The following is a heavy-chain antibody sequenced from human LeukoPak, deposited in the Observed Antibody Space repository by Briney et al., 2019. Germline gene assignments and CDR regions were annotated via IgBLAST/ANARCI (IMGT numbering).Heavy chain of an antibody. CDR3: AREGYWGLVVGAAGFDY. J-gene: IGHJ4*02. CDR1: GYTFTGSY. D-gene: IGHD2-15*01. Sequence: ASVKVSCKASGYTFTGSYMHWVRQAPGQGLEWMGWINPNSGGTNYAQKFQGRVTMTRDTSISTAYMELSRLRSDDTAVYYCAREGYWGLVVGAAGFDYWGQGTLVTVSS. CDR2: INPNSGGT. V-gene: IGHV1-2*02.